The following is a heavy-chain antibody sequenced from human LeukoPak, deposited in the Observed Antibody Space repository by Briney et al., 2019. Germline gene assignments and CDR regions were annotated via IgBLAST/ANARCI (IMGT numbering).Heavy chain of an antibody. V-gene: IGHV3-23*01. J-gene: IGHJ4*02. D-gene: IGHD6-13*01. CDR2: ISGSGGST. Sequence: GGSLRLSCAASGFTFSSYAMSWVRQAPGKGLEWVSAISGSGGSTYYADSVKGRFTISRDNSKNTLYLQMNDLRAEDTAVYYCARDDSGYSSSWYYFDYWGQGTLVTVSS. CDR1: GFTFSSYA. CDR3: ARDDSGYSSSWYYFDY.